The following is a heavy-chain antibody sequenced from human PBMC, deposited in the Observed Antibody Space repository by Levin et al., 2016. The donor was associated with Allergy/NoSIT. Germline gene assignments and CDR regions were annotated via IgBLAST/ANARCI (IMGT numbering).Heavy chain of an antibody. V-gene: IGHV1-18*01. D-gene: IGHD6-25*01. CDR3: ARQFGAAGSRGFDY. CDR2: ISAYNGET. J-gene: IGHJ4*02. Sequence: WVRQAPGQGLEWMGWISAYNGETKYAKHLQGRVTMTTDTATSTVHLELRSLRSGDTAVYYCARQFGAAGSRGFDYWGQGTQVPSPQ.